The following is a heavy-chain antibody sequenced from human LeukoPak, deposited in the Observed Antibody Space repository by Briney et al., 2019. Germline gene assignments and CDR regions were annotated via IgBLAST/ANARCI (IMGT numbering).Heavy chain of an antibody. CDR2: INTNTGNP. CDR3: ARGVSSSWHHLFDY. D-gene: IGHD6-13*01. CDR1: GYTFTSYA. V-gene: IGHV7-4-1*02. J-gene: IGHJ4*02. Sequence: ASVKVSCKASGYTFTSYAMNWVRHAPGQGLEWMGWINTNTGNPTYAQGFTGRFVFSLDTSVSTAYLQISSLKAEDTAVYYCARGVSSSWHHLFDYWGQGTLVTVSS.